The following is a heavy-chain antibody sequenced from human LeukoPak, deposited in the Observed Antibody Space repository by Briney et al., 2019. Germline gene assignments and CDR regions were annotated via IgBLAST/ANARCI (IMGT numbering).Heavy chain of an antibody. J-gene: IGHJ4*02. Sequence: ASVKVSCKASGYTFTGYYMHWVRQAPGQGLEWMGWINPNSGGTNYAQKFQGRVTMTRDTSISTAYMELSRLRSDDMAVYYCARTPDPHYGDISKQDYWGQGTLVTVSS. CDR1: GYTFTGYY. CDR3: ARTPDPHYGDISKQDY. D-gene: IGHD4-17*01. V-gene: IGHV1-2*02. CDR2: INPNSGGT.